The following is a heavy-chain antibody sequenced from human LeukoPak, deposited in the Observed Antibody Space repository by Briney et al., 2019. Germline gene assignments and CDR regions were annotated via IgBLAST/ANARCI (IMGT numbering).Heavy chain of an antibody. CDR1: GYTFTGYY. V-gene: IGHV1-46*01. CDR2: INPSGGST. CDR3: ARVEQPHDAFDI. J-gene: IGHJ3*02. Sequence: ASVKVSCKASGYTFTGYYMHWVRQAPGQGLEWMGIINPSGGSTSYAQKFQGRVTMTRDTSTSTVYMELSSLRSEDTAVYYCARVEQPHDAFDIWGQGTMVTVSS. D-gene: IGHD1/OR15-1a*01.